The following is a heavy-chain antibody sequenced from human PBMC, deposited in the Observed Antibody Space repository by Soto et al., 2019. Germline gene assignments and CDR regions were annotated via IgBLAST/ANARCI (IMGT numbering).Heavy chain of an antibody. CDR3: AGPFIAAAGFDY. CDR1: GGSISSSSYY. D-gene: IGHD6-13*01. J-gene: IGHJ4*02. Sequence: QLQLQESGPGLVKPSETLSLTCTVSGGSISSSSYYWGWIRQPPGKGLEWIGSIYYSGSTYYNPSRSSRVALSVDPSKNQFSLKLSSVPAADTAVYSCAGPFIAAAGFDYWGQGTLVTVSS. CDR2: IYYSGST. V-gene: IGHV4-39*01.